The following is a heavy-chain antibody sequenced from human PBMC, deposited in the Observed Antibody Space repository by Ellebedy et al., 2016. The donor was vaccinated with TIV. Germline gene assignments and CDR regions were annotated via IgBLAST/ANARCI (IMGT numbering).Heavy chain of an antibody. Sequence: SETLSLTCTVSGGSISSGGYYWSWIRQPPGKGLEWIGYIYYSGNTYYNPSLKSRVTISVDTSKNQFSLKLSSVTAADTAVYYCARVERASTVWKAWFDPWGQGTLVTVSS. V-gene: IGHV4-30-4*01. CDR2: IYYSGNT. CDR3: ARVERASTVWKAWFDP. CDR1: GGSISSGGYY. J-gene: IGHJ5*02. D-gene: IGHD4-17*01.